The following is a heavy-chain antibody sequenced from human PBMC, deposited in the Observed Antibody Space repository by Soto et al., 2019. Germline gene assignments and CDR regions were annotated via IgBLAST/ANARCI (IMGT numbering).Heavy chain of an antibody. V-gene: IGHV3-23*01. D-gene: IGHD2-15*01. Sequence: GGSLRLSCAASGFTFSSYAMSWVRQAPGKGLEWVSAISGSGGSTYYADSVKGRFTISRDNSKNTLYLQMNSLRAEDTAVYYCAKELRYCSGGSCHNSDAFDIWGQGTMVTVS. J-gene: IGHJ3*02. CDR1: GFTFSSYA. CDR3: AKELRYCSGGSCHNSDAFDI. CDR2: ISGSGGST.